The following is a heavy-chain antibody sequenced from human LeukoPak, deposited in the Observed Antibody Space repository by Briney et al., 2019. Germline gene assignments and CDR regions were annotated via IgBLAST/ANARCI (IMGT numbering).Heavy chain of an antibody. D-gene: IGHD5-18*01. J-gene: IGHJ4*02. V-gene: IGHV3-43*01. CDR3: ARDLSGIAGYTYGRGIDY. CDR1: GFTFDDYT. CDR2: ISWDGGST. Sequence: GGSLRLSCAASGFTFDDYTMHWVRQAPGKGLEWVSLISWDGGSTYYADSVKGRFTISRDNAKTSLYLQMNSLRAEDTAVYYCARDLSGIAGYTYGRGIDYWGQGTLVTVSS.